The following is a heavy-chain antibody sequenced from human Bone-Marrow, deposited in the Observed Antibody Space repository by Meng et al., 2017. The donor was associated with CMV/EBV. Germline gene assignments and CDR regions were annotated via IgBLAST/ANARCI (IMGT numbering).Heavy chain of an antibody. CDR1: GFTFSSYA. CDR2: IYSGGSST. Sequence: GESLKISCAASGFTFSSYAMSWVRQAPGKGLEWVSVIYSGGSSTYYADSVKGRFTISRDNSKNTLYLQMNSLRAEDTAVYYCAKEENSGFLEWLSYWGQGTLVTASS. V-gene: IGHV3-23*03. J-gene: IGHJ4*02. D-gene: IGHD3-3*01. CDR3: AKEENSGFLEWLSY.